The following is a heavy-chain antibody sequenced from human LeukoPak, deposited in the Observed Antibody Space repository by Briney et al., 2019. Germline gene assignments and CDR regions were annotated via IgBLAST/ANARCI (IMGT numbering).Heavy chain of an antibody. D-gene: IGHD1-14*01. V-gene: IGHV1-18*01. Sequence: ASVKVSCKASGYTFTSYGISWVRQAPGQGLEWMGWISACNGNTNYAQKLQGRVTMTTDISTSTAYMELRSLRSDDTAVYYCARELHGTWFDPWGQGTLVTVSS. J-gene: IGHJ5*02. CDR1: GYTFTSYG. CDR2: ISACNGNT. CDR3: ARELHGTWFDP.